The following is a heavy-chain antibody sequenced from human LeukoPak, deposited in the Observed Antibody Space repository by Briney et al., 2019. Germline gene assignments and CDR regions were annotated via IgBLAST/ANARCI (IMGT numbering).Heavy chain of an antibody. D-gene: IGHD6-19*01. CDR3: AREYSSGWYGGTGDY. V-gene: IGHV4-39*01. CDR2: IYYSGST. Sequence: SETLSLTCTVSGGSISSSSYYWGWIRQPPGKGLEWIGSIYYSGSTYYNPSLKSRVTISVDTSKNQFSLKLSSVTAADTAVYYCAREYSSGWYGGTGDYWGQGTLVTVSS. CDR1: GGSISSSSYY. J-gene: IGHJ4*02.